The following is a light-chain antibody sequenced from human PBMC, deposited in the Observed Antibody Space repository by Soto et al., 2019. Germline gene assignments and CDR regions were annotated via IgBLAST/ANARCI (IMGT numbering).Light chain of an antibody. J-gene: IGKJ1*01. CDR3: QQYNNWPQT. CDR2: DAS. V-gene: IGKV3-15*01. Sequence: ETMITQSPDTLSVSLGERATLSCRASQSLRSSLAWYQQKPGQAPRLLIYDASTRATGIPARFSGSGSGTDFTLTISGLQSEDFAVYYCQQYNNWPQTFGQGTKVDIX. CDR1: QSLRSS.